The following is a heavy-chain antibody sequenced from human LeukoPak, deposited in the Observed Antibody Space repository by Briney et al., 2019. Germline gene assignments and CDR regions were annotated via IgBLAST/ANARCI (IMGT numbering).Heavy chain of an antibody. CDR1: GGTFSSYA. V-gene: IGHV1-69*13. CDR2: IIPIFGTA. J-gene: IGHJ6*02. Sequence: ASVKVSCKASGGTFSSYAISWLRQAPGQGLEWMGGIIPIFGTANYAQKFQGRVTITADEPTSTAYMELSSLRSEDTAVYYCARLPLRSIAVGYYGMDVWGQGTTVTVSS. D-gene: IGHD6-6*01. CDR3: ARLPLRSIAVGYYGMDV.